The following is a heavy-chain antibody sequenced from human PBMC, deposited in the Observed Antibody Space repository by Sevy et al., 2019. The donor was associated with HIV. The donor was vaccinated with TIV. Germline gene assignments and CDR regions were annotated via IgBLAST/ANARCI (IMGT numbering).Heavy chain of an antibody. CDR2: ISSGGSTI. CDR1: GFTFSDYY. V-gene: IGHV3-11*01. CDR3: ARDMSAYTPNCNHEDSDAFDI. D-gene: IGHD1-1*01. J-gene: IGHJ3*02. Sequence: GGSLRLSCAASGFTFSDYYMSWIRQAPGKGLEWVSYISSGGSTIYYADSVKGRFAISRDNAKNSLYLQMNSLRAEDTAVYYCARDMSAYTPNCNHEDSDAFDIWGQGTSVTVSS.